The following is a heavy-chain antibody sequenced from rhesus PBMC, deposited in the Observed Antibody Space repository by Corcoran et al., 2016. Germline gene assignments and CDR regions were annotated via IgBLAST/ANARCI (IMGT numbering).Heavy chain of an antibody. CDR3: ARSGYGSGGVY. CDR2: INGNSGNS. D-gene: IGHD4-4*01. V-gene: IGHV4-80*01. CDR1: GASLSSNC. Sequence: QVQLQESGPGLVKPSETLSLTCAVSGASLSSNCGSWLRQHPGKGLEWIGEINGNSGNSYYNPSLKSRVTISKDASKNQFSLKLSSVTAADTAVYYCARSGYGSGGVYWGQGVLVTVSS. J-gene: IGHJ4*01.